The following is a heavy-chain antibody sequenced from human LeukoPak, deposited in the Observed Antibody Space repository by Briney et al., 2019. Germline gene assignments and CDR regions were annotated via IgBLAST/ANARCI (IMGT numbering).Heavy chain of an antibody. CDR2: IYYSGST. J-gene: IGHJ5*02. CDR1: GGSISSSSYY. V-gene: IGHV4-39*07. Sequence: SQTLSLTCTVSGGSISSSSYYWGWLRQPPGKGLEWIGSIYYSGSTYYNPSLKSRVTISVDTSKNQFSLKLSSVTAADTAAYYCARYAEQLVLVNWFDPWGQGTLVTVSS. CDR3: ARYAEQLVLVNWFDP. D-gene: IGHD6-13*01.